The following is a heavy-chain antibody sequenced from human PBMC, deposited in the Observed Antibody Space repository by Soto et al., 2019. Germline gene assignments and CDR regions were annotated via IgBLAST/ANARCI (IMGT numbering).Heavy chain of an antibody. CDR3: AREGRGKKAGYNGLVSLGY. CDR2: IIPIFNST. Sequence: SVKVSCKVSGSRFSNYVISWVRQAPGHGLEWLGRIIPIFNSTKYAQSFQGRVTITADKSTSTASLELSSLRSDDTAVYYCAREGRGKKAGYNGLVSLGYWGQGSLVTFSS. D-gene: IGHD2-2*02. J-gene: IGHJ4*02. CDR1: GSRFSNYV. V-gene: IGHV1-69*06.